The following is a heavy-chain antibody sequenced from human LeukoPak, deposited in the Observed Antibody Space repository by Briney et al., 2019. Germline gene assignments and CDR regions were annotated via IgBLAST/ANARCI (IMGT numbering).Heavy chain of an antibody. CDR2: IFYSGTT. J-gene: IGHJ4*02. CDR3: ARARSGLDY. V-gene: IGHV4-59*12. CDR1: GDSIDSYY. Sequence: SETLSLTCSVSGDSIDSYYWSWIRQPPGKGLEWIGFIFYSGTTTYNPSLKSRVSISVDRSRKHFSLNMTSMTAADTAVYYCARARSGLDYWGQGTLVTVSS. D-gene: IGHD6-19*01.